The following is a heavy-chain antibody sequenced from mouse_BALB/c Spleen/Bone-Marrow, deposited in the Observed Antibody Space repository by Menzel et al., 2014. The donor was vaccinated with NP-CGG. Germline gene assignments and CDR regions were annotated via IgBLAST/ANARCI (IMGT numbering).Heavy chain of an antibody. J-gene: IGHJ2*01. Sequence: QVQLQQSGAELMKPGASVKISCKATGYTFSNYWIDWVKQRPGQGLEWIGEILPGSGTANYNEKFKGKATFTADTSSNTAYMQLSSLTSEDSALYYCARASVVPYYFDFWGQGTTLTVSS. CDR2: ILPGSGTA. D-gene: IGHD1-1*01. V-gene: IGHV1-9*01. CDR1: GYTFSNYW. CDR3: ARASVVPYYFDF.